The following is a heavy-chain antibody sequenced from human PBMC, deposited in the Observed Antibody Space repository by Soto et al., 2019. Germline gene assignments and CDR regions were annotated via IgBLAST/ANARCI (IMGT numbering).Heavy chain of an antibody. Sequence: GASVKVSCKASGGTFSSYTISWVRQAPGQGLEWMGRIIPILGIANYAQKFQGRVTITADKSTSTAYMELSSLRSEDTAVYYCARGISVDKGGDAFDIWGQGTMVTVSS. J-gene: IGHJ3*02. CDR3: ARGISVDKGGDAFDI. CDR1: GGTFSSYT. D-gene: IGHD6-19*01. CDR2: IIPILGIA. V-gene: IGHV1-69*02.